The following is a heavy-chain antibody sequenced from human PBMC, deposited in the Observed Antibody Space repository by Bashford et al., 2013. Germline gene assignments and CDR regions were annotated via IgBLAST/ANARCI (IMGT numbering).Heavy chain of an antibody. D-gene: IGHD3-16*01. V-gene: IGHV4-34*01. Sequence: SETLSLTCAVSGDSFSGYYWNWIRQSPGKGLEWIGEINHSGNTNYNPSLKSRVTISVATSKNQFFLELSSVTAADTAVYYCAGAMGEPGQHTAYYFLYGVGVWGQGTTVTVSS. CDR2: INHSGNT. CDR1: GDSFSGYY. J-gene: IGHJ6*02. CDR3: AGAMGEPGQHTAYYFLYGVGV.